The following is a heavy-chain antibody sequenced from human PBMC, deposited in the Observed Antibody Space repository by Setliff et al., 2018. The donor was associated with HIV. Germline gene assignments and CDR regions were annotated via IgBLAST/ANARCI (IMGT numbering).Heavy chain of an antibody. CDR2: IHYSGST. J-gene: IGHJ4*02. CDR1: GGSISSHY. Sequence: TLSLTCTVSGGSISSHYWSWIRQPPGKGLEWIGSIHYSGSTYYNPSLRSRVTISVDTSKNQFSLKLSSVTAADTAVYYCARDRQGRRDGYNYLDNFDYWGQGTLVTVSS. CDR3: ARDRQGRRDGYNYLDNFDY. V-gene: IGHV4-59*11. D-gene: IGHD5-12*01.